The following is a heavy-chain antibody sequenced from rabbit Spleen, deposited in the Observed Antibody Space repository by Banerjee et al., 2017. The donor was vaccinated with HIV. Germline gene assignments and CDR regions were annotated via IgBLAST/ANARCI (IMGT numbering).Heavy chain of an antibody. Sequence: QQQLVESGGGLVQPGGSLKLSCKASGFDFSRYGVSWVRQAPGKGLEWIVYIDPVFGITYSASWVNGRFSISRENAQNTVFLQMTSLTAADTATYFCARDGAGGSYFALWGPGTLVTVS. CDR3: ARDGAGGSYFAL. J-gene: IGHJ4*01. CDR1: GFDFSRYG. D-gene: IGHD8-1*01. CDR2: IDPVFGIT. V-gene: IGHV1S47*01.